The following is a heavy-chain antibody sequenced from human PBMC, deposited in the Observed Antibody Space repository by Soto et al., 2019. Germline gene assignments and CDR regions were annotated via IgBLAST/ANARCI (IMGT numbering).Heavy chain of an antibody. CDR3: ARDEIAKEFDY. Sequence: PGGSLRLSCAASGFTFRSYWMQWVRQAPGKGLVWVSWINSDGSSTSYADSVKGRFTISRDNAKNTLYLQMNSLRAEDTAVYYCARDEIAKEFDYWGQGTLVTVSS. V-gene: IGHV3-74*01. J-gene: IGHJ4*02. CDR2: INSDGSST. D-gene: IGHD6-13*01. CDR1: GFTFRSYW.